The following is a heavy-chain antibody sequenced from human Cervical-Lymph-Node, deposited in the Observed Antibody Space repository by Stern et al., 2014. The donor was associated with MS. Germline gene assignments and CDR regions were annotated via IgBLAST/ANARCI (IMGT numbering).Heavy chain of an antibody. J-gene: IGHJ4*02. CDR3: ARGPYFDFWSGPYFFDY. CDR1: GYTFTDYY. V-gene: IGHV1-46*01. Sequence: VQLVESGAEVKKPGASVKVSCKASGYTFTDYYMHWVRQAPGQGLEWMGIIRPTGITTSYAQNFQGRVAMTMDTSTSTVYVDLSGLTSDDTAVYYCARGPYFDFWSGPYFFDYWGQGTLVTVS. D-gene: IGHD3-3*01. CDR2: IRPTGITT.